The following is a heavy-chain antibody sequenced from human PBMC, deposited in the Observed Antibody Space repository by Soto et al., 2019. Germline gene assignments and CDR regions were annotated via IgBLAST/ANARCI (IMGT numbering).Heavy chain of an antibody. CDR1: VFTFSSYA. V-gene: IGHV3-48*02. D-gene: IGHD3-10*01. CDR3: ARDRSMVRGVTRIYYYYYGMDV. CDR2: ISSSGSSI. Sequence: GGSLRLSCAASVFTFSSYAMSWFRQAPVKVLEWVSSISSSGSSIYYADSVKGRFTISRDNAKNSLYLQMNSLRDEDTAVYYCARDRSMVRGVTRIYYYYYGMDVWGQGTTVTVSS. J-gene: IGHJ6*02.